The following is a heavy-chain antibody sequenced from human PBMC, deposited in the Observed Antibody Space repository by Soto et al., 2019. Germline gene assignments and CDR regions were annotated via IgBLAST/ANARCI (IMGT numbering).Heavy chain of an antibody. D-gene: IGHD6-19*01. V-gene: IGHV1-24*01. Sequence: ASVKVSCKVSGYTLTELSMHWVRQAPGKGLEWMGGFDPEDGETIYAQKFQGRVTMTEDTSTDTAYMELSSLRSEDTAVYYCATAVYSSGPAARYNWFDPWGQGTLVTV. J-gene: IGHJ5*02. CDR3: ATAVYSSGPAARYNWFDP. CDR2: FDPEDGET. CDR1: GYTLTELS.